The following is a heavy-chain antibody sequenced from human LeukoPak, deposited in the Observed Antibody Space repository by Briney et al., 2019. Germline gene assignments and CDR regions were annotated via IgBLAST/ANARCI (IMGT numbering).Heavy chain of an antibody. CDR3: ARGAYGDYDY. CDR2: ISADASST. J-gene: IGHJ4*02. CDR1: VFIFSSYS. Sequence: GGCMRLSCAASVFIFSSYSIGWVRHAPWKGLEWVLAISADASSTYYADSVKGPITISRDNSKNTLFLQMNSLRAEDTAVYYCARGAYGDYDYWGQGTLVTVSS. D-gene: IGHD4-17*01. V-gene: IGHV3-23*01.